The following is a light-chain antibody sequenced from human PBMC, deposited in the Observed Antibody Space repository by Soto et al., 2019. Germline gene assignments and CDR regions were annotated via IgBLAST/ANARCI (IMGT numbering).Light chain of an antibody. J-gene: IGKJ2*01. CDR2: WAS. CDR3: QQYFSSRT. Sequence: DIVMTQSPDSLAVSLGEMATINCKSSESVLDSSKNRNHLAWYQHKPGQPPKLLFYWASSRESEVPDRFSGSGSGTDFTLTISSLQTEDVAIYFCQQYFSSRTFGQGTKLEI. CDR1: ESVLDSSKNRNH. V-gene: IGKV4-1*01.